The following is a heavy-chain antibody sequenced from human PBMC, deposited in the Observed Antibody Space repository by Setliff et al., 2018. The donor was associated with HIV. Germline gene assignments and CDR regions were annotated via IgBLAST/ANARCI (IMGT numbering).Heavy chain of an antibody. CDR2: IYGNDDK. D-gene: IGHD2-21*01. CDR3: AHDVPGVEGLDY. Sequence: KSGPTLVNPPQTLTLTCTFSGFSLSTSAVGVGWIRQPPGKALEWLALIYGNDDKRYNTSLKNRITITKDTSKNQVDLTLTNMDPVDAGTYYCAHDVPGVEGLDYWGQGILVTVSS. V-gene: IGHV2-5*01. J-gene: IGHJ4*02. CDR1: GFSLSTSAVG.